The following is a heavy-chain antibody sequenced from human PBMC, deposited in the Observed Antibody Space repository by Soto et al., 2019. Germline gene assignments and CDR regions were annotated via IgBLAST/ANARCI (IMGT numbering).Heavy chain of an antibody. V-gene: IGHV1-24*01. J-gene: IGHJ5*02. D-gene: IGHD6-13*01. CDR3: ATDRFSGEYSSSLYENGNWFDP. Sequence: GASVKVSCKVSGYTLTELSMHWVRQAPGKGLEWMGGFDPEDGETIYAQKFQGRVTMTEDTSTDTAYMELSSLRSEDTAVYYCATDRFSGEYSSSLYENGNWFDPWGQGTLVTVSS. CDR2: FDPEDGET. CDR1: GYTLTELS.